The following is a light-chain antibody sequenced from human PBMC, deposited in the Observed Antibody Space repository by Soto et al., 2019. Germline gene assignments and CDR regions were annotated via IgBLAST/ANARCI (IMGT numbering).Light chain of an antibody. Sequence: DIQMTKPPPSLSASVGDRVTIPCRASQDIRNFVAWYQQKPGKAPKLLIYAASTLQAGVPSRFSGSGSGTDFTLTINSLQPEDVATYSCQKYSSVPVFGPGTKVEIK. CDR1: QDIRNF. CDR3: QKYSSVPV. J-gene: IGKJ3*01. V-gene: IGKV1-27*01. CDR2: AAS.